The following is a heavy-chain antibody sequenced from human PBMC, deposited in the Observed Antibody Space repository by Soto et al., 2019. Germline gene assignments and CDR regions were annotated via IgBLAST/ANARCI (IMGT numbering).Heavy chain of an antibody. D-gene: IGHD5-12*01. CDR3: ARDGDIEGGMPPKKDAMDV. CDR1: GFTFRNYG. Sequence: QVQLVESGGGVVQTGWSLRLSCVASGFTFRNYGMHWVRQAPGKGLEWVATVWYDGTNKYYADSLKGRVTIYRDNSKNTVSLQRKSLRAEDTALYYCARDGDIEGGMPPKKDAMDVWGQGTTVTVSS. J-gene: IGHJ6*02. CDR2: VWYDGTNK. V-gene: IGHV3-33*01.